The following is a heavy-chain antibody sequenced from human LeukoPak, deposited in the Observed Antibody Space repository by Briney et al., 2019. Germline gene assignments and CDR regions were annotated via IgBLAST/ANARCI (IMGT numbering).Heavy chain of an antibody. CDR1: GGSISSYY. V-gene: IGHV4-59*12. Sequence: SETLSLTCTVSGGSISSYYWSWIRQPPGKGLEWIGYIYYRGDTYYHPSLKSRVTISEDTSKNQFSLTLTAVTAADTAIYYCARDKTPDLTPTWYFDLWGRGALVTVSS. CDR3: ARDKTPDLTPTWYFDL. J-gene: IGHJ2*01. D-gene: IGHD4-23*01. CDR2: IYYRGDT.